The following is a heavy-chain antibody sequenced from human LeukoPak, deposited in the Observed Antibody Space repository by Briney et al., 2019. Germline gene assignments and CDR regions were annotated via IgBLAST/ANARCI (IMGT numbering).Heavy chain of an antibody. CDR3: ARDLPTVTAEV. V-gene: IGHV1-69*04. CDR2: IIPILGIA. Sequence: SVKVSCKASGGTFSSYAISWVRQAPGQGLEWMGRIIPILGIANYAQKFQGRVTITADKSTSTAYMVLSSLRSEDTAVYYCARDLPTVTAEVWGQGTLVTVSS. J-gene: IGHJ4*02. D-gene: IGHD2-21*02. CDR1: GGTFSSYA.